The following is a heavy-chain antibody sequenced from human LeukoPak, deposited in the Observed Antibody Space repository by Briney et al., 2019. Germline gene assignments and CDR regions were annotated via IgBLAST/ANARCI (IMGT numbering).Heavy chain of an antibody. CDR3: ASYSSSWYMFFDY. Sequence: PGGSLRLSCAASGFTFSSYAMSWVRQAPGKGLEWVSAISGSGGSTYYADSEKGRFTISRDNSKNTLYLQMSSLRAEDTAVYYCASYSSSWYMFFDYWGQGTLVTVSS. J-gene: IGHJ4*02. CDR1: GFTFSSYA. CDR2: ISGSGGST. V-gene: IGHV3-23*01. D-gene: IGHD6-13*01.